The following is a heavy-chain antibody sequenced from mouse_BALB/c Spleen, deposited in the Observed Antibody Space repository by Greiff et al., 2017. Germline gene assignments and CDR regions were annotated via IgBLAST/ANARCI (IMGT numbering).Heavy chain of an antibody. J-gene: IGHJ2*01. CDR2: ISCYNGAT. Sequence: LVKPGASVKISCKASGYSFTGYYMHWVKQSHGKSLEWIGYISCYNGATSYNQKFKGKATFTVDTSSSTAYMQFNSLTSEDSAVYYCARSTMMTYFDYWGQGTTLTVSS. CDR1: GYSFTGYY. CDR3: ARSTMMTYFDY. V-gene: IGHV1S34*01. D-gene: IGHD2-4*01.